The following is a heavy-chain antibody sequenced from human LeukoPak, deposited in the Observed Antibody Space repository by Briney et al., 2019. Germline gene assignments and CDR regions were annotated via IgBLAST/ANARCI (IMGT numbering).Heavy chain of an antibody. CDR1: GFTFSSYW. V-gene: IGHV3-7*04. CDR2: IKQDGSEK. CDR3: GRVDWGVNSPGFDN. Sequence: SGGPLRLSCAASGFTFSSYWMSWVRQAPGKGLEWVANIKQDGSEKLYLDSVRGRFTISRDNAKNSLYLQVNSLRAEDTAVYYWGRVDWGVNSPGFDNWGQETRFTVS. D-gene: IGHD3-16*01. J-gene: IGHJ4*02.